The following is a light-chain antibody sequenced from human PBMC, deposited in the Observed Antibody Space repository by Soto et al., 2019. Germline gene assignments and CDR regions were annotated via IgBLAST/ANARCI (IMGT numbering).Light chain of an antibody. CDR3: QQYGSSQWT. J-gene: IGKJ1*01. CDR2: GAS. V-gene: IGKV3-20*01. CDR1: QSVSSSY. Sequence: EIVLTQSPGTLSLSPVERATLSCMASQSVSSSYLAWYQQKPGQAPRLLIYGASSRATGIPDRFSGSGSGTDFTLTISRLEPEDFAVYYCQQYGSSQWTFGQGTKGDIK.